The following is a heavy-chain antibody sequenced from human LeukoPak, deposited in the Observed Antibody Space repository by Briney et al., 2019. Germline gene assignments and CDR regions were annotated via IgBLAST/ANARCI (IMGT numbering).Heavy chain of an antibody. CDR2: IIPILGTT. J-gene: IGHJ4*02. D-gene: IGHD3-10*01. CDR3: ARDGDELGELLYFDY. CDR1: GGIFNTLA. Sequence: SVKVSCKASGGIFNTLAISWVRQAPGQGLEWMGRIIPILGTTNYAQKFQGRVTISADESTRTAYMELSSLRSEDTAMYYCARDGDELGELLYFDYWGQGTLVTVSS. V-gene: IGHV1-69*11.